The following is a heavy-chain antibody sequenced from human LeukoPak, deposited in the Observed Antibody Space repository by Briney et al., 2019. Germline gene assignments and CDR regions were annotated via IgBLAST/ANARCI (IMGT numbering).Heavy chain of an antibody. J-gene: IGHJ3*01. Sequence: SETLSLTCTVSGGSLRGGGYYWSWIRQYPGEGLEWIGFIFYSGSTNYNPSLKSRVTISAGTSQNRFSLRLTSVTAADTAVYYCARRAMIYSNAFDVWGQGALVAVSS. V-gene: IGHV4-31*03. CDR1: GGSLRGGGYY. CDR2: IFYSGST. D-gene: IGHD3/OR15-3a*01. CDR3: ARRAMIYSNAFDV.